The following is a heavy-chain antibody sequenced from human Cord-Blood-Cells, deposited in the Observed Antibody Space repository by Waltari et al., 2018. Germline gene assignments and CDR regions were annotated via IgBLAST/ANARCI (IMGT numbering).Heavy chain of an antibody. CDR2: IWYDGSNK. D-gene: IGHD1-26*01. V-gene: IGHV3-33*01. CDR3: AREGSYYAFDI. J-gene: IGHJ3*02. Sequence: QVQLVESGGGVVQPGRSLRLSCAASGFPFSSYGRHGVRQAPGKGLAWVAVIWYDGSNKYYADSVKGRFTISRDNSKNTLYLQMNSLRAEDTAVYYCAREGSYYAFDIWGQGTMVTVSS. CDR1: GFPFSSYG.